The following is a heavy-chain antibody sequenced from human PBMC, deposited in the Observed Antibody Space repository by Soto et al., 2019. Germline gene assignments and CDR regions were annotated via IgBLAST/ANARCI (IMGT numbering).Heavy chain of an antibody. V-gene: IGHV1-69*12. D-gene: IGHD2-15*01. CDR1: GGTFSSYA. J-gene: IGHJ4*02. Sequence: QVQLVQSGAEVKKPGSSVKVSCKASGGTFSSYAISWVRQAPGQGLEWMGGIIPIFGTANYAQQFQGRVTLTADESTSTAYMELSSLRSEDTAVYYCARDGLYGGCSNFDYWGQGTLVTVSS. CDR3: ARDGLYGGCSNFDY. CDR2: IIPIFGTA.